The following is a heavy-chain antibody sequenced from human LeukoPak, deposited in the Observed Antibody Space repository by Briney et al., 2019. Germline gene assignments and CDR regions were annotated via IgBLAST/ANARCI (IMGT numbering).Heavy chain of an antibody. CDR2: ISSSSSYI. V-gene: IGHV3-21*01. Sequence: GGSLRLSCAASGFTFSSYSMNWVRQAPGKGLEWVSSISSSSSYIYYADSVKGRFTISRDNSKNTLYLQMNSLRAEDTAVYYCARVFSGTTGFDPWGQGTLVTVSS. D-gene: IGHD1-1*01. CDR1: GFTFSSYS. CDR3: ARVFSGTTGFDP. J-gene: IGHJ5*02.